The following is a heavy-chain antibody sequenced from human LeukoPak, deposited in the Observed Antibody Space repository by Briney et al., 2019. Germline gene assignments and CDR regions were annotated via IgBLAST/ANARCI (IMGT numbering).Heavy chain of an antibody. CDR1: GFTFSSYA. D-gene: IGHD1-26*01. V-gene: IGHV3-23*01. CDR2: ISGSDST. Sequence: GGSLRLSCAASGFTFSSYAMSWVRQAPGEGLEWVSGISGSDSTYYADSVKGRFTISRDNSKNTLYLQMNSLRAEDTAVYYCAKFVGYRSIVGATYFDYWGQGTVVTVSS. J-gene: IGHJ4*02. CDR3: AKFVGYRSIVGATYFDY.